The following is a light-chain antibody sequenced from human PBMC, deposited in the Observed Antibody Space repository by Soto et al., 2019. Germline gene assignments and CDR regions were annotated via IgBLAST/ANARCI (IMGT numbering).Light chain of an antibody. V-gene: IGKV3-15*01. Sequence: EIVMTQSPATLSVSPGERATLSCRASQTVNNNLAWYQQKVGQAPRLLIYSAFNRATGIPARFSGSGSGTEFTLTISSLQSEDFAVYYCQQYNKWPLSFGGGTKVEIK. CDR2: SAF. J-gene: IGKJ4*01. CDR3: QQYNKWPLS. CDR1: QTVNNN.